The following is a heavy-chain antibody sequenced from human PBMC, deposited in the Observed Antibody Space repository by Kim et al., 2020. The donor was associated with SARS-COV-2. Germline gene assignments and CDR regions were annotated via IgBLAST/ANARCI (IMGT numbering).Heavy chain of an antibody. CDR2: VYNSGTT. CDR1: GVSISTNYHY. D-gene: IGHD1-26*01. V-gene: IGHV4-39*07. CDR3: ACNVGTTPDYYFDY. J-gene: IGHJ4*02. Sequence: SETLSLTWSVSGVSISTNYHYWGWVRQPPGNGLEWIGSVYNSGTTYYNPSLKSRVTISGDTSKHQFSLNMRSVSAADMAVYYFACNVGTTPDYYFDYWRRGAPVTVSS.